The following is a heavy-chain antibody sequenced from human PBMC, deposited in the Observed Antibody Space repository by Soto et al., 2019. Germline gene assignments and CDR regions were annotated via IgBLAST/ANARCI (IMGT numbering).Heavy chain of an antibody. J-gene: IGHJ5*02. CDR3: AKSYGPTDTWCDP. V-gene: IGHV4-31*03. CDR2: IYNSGST. CDR1: GDSISSGAYY. Sequence: QVQLQESGPGLVKPSQTLSLTCTVSGDSISSGAYYWSWVRQHPGKGLEWIGYIYNSGSTYYNPSLKSRVTISIDTSNNQFSLKLTSVTAADTAVYYCAKSYGPTDTWCDPWGQGTLVIVSS. D-gene: IGHD4-17*01.